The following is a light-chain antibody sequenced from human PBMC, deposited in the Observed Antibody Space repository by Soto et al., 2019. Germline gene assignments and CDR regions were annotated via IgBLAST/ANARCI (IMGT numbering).Light chain of an antibody. V-gene: IGLV2-14*03. CDR2: DVN. Sequence: QSALTQPASVSGSPGQSITISCTGTSSHIGAFTFVSWYQQHPGKVPKLMIFDVNRRPSGVSDRFSGSKSGNTASLTISGLHAEEEGDYYCSSYTSSSTHVFGSGTKLTVL. J-gene: IGLJ1*01. CDR3: SSYTSSSTHV. CDR1: SSHIGAFTF.